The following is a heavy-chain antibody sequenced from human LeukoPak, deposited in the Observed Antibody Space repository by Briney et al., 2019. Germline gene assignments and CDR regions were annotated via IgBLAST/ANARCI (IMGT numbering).Heavy chain of an antibody. CDR1: GGSFSGYY. V-gene: IGHV4-34*01. Sequence: SETLSLTCAAYGGSFSGYYWSWIRQPPGKGLEWIGEINHSGSTNYNPSLKSRVTISVDTSKNQFSLKLSSVTAADTAVYYCARGWIQLWYPSLSYYMDVWGKGTTVTVS. CDR3: ARGWIQLWYPSLSYYMDV. J-gene: IGHJ6*03. D-gene: IGHD5-18*01. CDR2: INHSGST.